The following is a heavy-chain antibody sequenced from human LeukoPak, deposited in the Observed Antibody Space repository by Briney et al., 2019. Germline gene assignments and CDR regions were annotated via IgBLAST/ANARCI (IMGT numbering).Heavy chain of an antibody. V-gene: IGHV1-2*02. D-gene: IGHD2-2*01. CDR3: ARGGYCSSTSCYAYYYYYYMDV. J-gene: IGHJ6*03. CDR2: INPNSGGT. CDR1: GYTFTGYY. Sequence: ASVKVSCKASGYTFTGYYMHWVRQAPGQGLEWMGWINPNSGGTNYAQKFQGRVTMTRDTSISTAYMELSRLRSDDTAVYYCARGGYCSSTSCYAYYYYYYMDVWGIGTTVTVSS.